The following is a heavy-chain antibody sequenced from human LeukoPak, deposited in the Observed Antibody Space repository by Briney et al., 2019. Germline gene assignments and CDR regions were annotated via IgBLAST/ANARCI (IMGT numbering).Heavy chain of an antibody. J-gene: IGHJ4*02. V-gene: IGHV3-23*01. CDR2: ISGSGYST. CDR1: GFTFSSYE. D-gene: IGHD5-12*01. Sequence: GGSLRLSCAASGFTFSSYEMNRVRQAPGKGLEWVSAISGSGYSTYYADSVKGRFTISRDNSKNTLYLQMNSLRAEDMAVYYCAKEAGYSGYDYPDYWGQATQVTVSS. CDR3: AKEAGYSGYDYPDY.